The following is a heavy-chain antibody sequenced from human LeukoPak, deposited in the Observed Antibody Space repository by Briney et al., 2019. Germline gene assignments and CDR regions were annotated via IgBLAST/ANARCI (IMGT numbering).Heavy chain of an antibody. CDR3: ARDYQWSFDY. V-gene: IGHV3-48*02. D-gene: IGHD2-15*01. CDR1: EFTFSSYS. J-gene: IGHJ4*02. Sequence: GESLKISCAASEFTFSSYSMNWVRQAPGKGLEWVSYISSRSNIISYADSVKGRFTISTDNAKNSLYLQMNSLRDEDTAVYYCARDYQWSFDYWGQGTLVTVSS. CDR2: ISSRSNII.